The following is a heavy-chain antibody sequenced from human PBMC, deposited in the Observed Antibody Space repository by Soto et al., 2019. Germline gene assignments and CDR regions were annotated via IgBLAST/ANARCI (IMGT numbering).Heavy chain of an antibody. Sequence: PSETLSLTGNVTIGSINDYYWRWIWQPPGKGLEWIGYIYYRGNTNYNPDLKSRVTISVDTSKNQFSLKLSSVTAADTAVYYCASGLISMVRGATFDIWGQGTMVT. CDR1: IGSINDYY. V-gene: IGHV4-59*01. CDR3: ASGLISMVRGATFDI. CDR2: IYYRGNT. D-gene: IGHD3-10*01. J-gene: IGHJ3*02.